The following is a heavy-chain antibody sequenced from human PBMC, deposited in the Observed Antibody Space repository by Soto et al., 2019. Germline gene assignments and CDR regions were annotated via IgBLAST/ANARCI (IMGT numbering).Heavy chain of an antibody. CDR2: INPSGGST. CDR3: TRKIMGEEQPPSKLIDA. CDR1: GHTFTKYY. D-gene: IGHD2-8*01. J-gene: IGHJ5*02. V-gene: IGHV1-46*01. Sequence: QAQLVQSGAEVKEPGASVKVSCKASGHTFTKYYFHWVRQAPGQGLEWMGIINPSGGSTNYAERLQRRVTITRDAFTSRMYKEMSRLITKETAVNCCTRKIMGEEQPPSKLIDASGQGALVTVYS.